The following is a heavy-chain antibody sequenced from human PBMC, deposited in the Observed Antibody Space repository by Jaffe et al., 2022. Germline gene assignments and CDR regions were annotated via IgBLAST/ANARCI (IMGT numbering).Heavy chain of an antibody. CDR3: AINRGRAWFDP. CDR1: GFSFSMYW. CDR2: IKQDGSTK. V-gene: IGHV3-7*03. D-gene: IGHD1-26*01. Sequence: EVQLVESGGGLVQPGGSLRLSCAASGFSFSMYWMTWVRQAPGKGLEWVANIKQDGSTKYYVGSVKGRFTISRDNAKNSLYLQMDSVRAEDTAVYYCAINRGRAWFDPWGQGTLVTVSS. J-gene: IGHJ5*02.